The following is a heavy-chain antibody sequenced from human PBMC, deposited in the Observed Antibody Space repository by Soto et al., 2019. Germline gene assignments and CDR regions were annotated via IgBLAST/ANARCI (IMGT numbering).Heavy chain of an antibody. J-gene: IGHJ4*02. V-gene: IGHV3-23*01. CDR2: ISGSGGST. Sequence: EVQLLESGGGLVQPGGSLRLSCAASGFTFSSYAMSWVRQAPGKGLEWVSAISGSGGSTYYADSVKGRFTISRDNSKNTLYLQMNSLRAEDTAVYYCAKDRRGNAVAGESGGYWGQGTLVTVSS. CDR3: AKDRRGNAVAGESGGY. CDR1: GFTFSSYA. D-gene: IGHD6-19*01.